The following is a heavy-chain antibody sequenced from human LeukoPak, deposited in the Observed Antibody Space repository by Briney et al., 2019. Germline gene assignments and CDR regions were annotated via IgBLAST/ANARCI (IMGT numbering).Heavy chain of an antibody. CDR3: ARDGYTPDGYGLYYFDY. D-gene: IGHD3-16*02. Sequence: GGSLRLSCAASGLTFSSYSMNWVRQAPGKGLEWVSSISSSSSYIYYADSVKGRFTISRDNSKNTLYLQMNSLRAEDTAVYYCARDGYTPDGYGLYYFDYWGQGTLVTVSS. V-gene: IGHV3-21*01. CDR2: ISSSSSYI. J-gene: IGHJ4*02. CDR1: GLTFSSYS.